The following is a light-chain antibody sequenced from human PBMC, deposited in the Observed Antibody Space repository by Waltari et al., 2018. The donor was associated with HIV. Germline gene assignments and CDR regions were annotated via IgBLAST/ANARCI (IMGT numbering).Light chain of an antibody. V-gene: IGLV1-51*01. J-gene: IGLJ2*01. CDR3: ATWDSGLRAVV. Sequence: QSVLTQPPSVSAPPGQKVTISCSGSSSNIGYNYVFWYQQLPGTAPKLLIYSNNNRPSGIPDRFSGSTPGPPATLRSTGLQTGDQADYYCATWDSGLRAVVFGGGTKLTVL. CDR1: SSNIGYNY. CDR2: SNN.